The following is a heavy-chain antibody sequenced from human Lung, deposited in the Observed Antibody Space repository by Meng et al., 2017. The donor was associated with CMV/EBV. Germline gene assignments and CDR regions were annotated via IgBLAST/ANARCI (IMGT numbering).Heavy chain of an antibody. D-gene: IGHD3-10*01. CDR1: GDSITNHNW. J-gene: IGHJ1*01. Sequence: QVALRETGRVRVTPSATLSLNCAVSGDSITNHNWWAWVRQPPGKGLEWIGEIPHRGSSAYNPSLKSRVSMSIDKSKNQFSLKLTSVTAADTAVYHCLRRSGSSVWGQGTLVTVSS. CDR2: IPHRGSS. CDR3: LRRSGSSV. V-gene: IGHV4-4*02.